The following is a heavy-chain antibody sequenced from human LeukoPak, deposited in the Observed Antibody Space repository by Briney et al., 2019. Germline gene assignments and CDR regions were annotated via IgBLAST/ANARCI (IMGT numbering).Heavy chain of an antibody. D-gene: IGHD1-26*01. V-gene: IGHV4-39*07. CDR2: IYYSGST. CDR1: GGSISSNNYY. CDR3: ARVNMGAYNWFDP. J-gene: IGHJ5*02. Sequence: SETLSLTCTVSGGSISSNNYYWGWIRQPPGKGLEWIGSIYYSGSTYYNPSLKSRVTISVDTSKKQFSLKLSSVTAADTAVFYCARVNMGAYNWFDPWGQGTLVTVSS.